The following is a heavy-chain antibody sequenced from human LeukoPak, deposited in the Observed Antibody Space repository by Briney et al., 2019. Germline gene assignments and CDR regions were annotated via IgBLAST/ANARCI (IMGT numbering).Heavy chain of an antibody. D-gene: IGHD6-13*01. CDR1: GGSISSGNW. Sequence: PSETLSLTCAVSGGSISSGNWWTWVRQPPGKGLDWIGEIYHSGSTNYNPSLTGRVTISVDTSSNQFSLKLTSVTAADTAVYYCARLNVLSGSPLHHFDHWGQGTLVTVSA. J-gene: IGHJ4*02. V-gene: IGHV4-4*02. CDR2: IYHSGST. CDR3: ARLNVLSGSPLHHFDH.